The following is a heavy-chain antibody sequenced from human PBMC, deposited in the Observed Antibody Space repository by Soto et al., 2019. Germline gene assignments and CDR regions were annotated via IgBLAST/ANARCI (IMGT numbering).Heavy chain of an antibody. CDR2: INPNSGGT. D-gene: IGHD1-1*01. V-gene: IGHV1-2*04. Sequence: VSVKVSCKASGYTFTGYYMHWVRQAPGQGLEWMGWINPNSGGTNYAQKFQGWVTMTRDTSISTAYMELSRLRSDDTAVYYCATLSTTGTGKSDIWGQGTMVTVSS. CDR1: GYTFTGYY. J-gene: IGHJ3*02. CDR3: ATLSTTGTGKSDI.